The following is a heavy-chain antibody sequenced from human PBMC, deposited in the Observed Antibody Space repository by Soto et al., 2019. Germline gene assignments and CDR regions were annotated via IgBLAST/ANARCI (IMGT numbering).Heavy chain of an antibody. J-gene: IGHJ5*02. Sequence: SETLSLTCTVSGGSITSYDWSWIRQPPGRGLEWIEYISNSESTNYNPSLKSRVTISVDTSKNQFSLKLSSVTAADTAVYYCARGLVLWFGELPNNWFDPWGQGTLVTVSS. D-gene: IGHD3-10*01. CDR1: GGSITSYD. V-gene: IGHV4-59*12. CDR2: ISNSEST. CDR3: ARGLVLWFGELPNNWFDP.